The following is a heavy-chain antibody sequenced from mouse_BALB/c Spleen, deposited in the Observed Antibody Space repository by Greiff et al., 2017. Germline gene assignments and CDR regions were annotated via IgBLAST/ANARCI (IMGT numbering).Heavy chain of an antibody. CDR2: IYPYNGGT. CDR3: ARLGIRGYGWYFDV. D-gene: IGHD1-2*01. Sequence: EVQRVESGPELVKPGASVKISCKASGFTFTDYNMHWVKQSHGKSLEWIGYIYPYNGGTGYNQKFKSKATLTVDNSSSTAYMELRSLTSEDSAVYYCARLGIRGYGWYFDVWGAGTTVTVSS. V-gene: IGHV1S29*02. J-gene: IGHJ1*01. CDR1: GFTFTDYN.